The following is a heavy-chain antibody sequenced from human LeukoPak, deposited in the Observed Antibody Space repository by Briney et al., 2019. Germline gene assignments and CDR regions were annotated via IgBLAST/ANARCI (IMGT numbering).Heavy chain of an antibody. Sequence: SETLSLTCTVSGGSISGYYLTWLRKAPGKRLEWIGYIFSVGNTDSNPSLKSRVSMSTDTSKTHFSLRLRSVTAADAAVYYCARSSRGPRDSGAYTTYGMDVWGQGTTVIVSS. CDR2: IFSVGNT. D-gene: IGHD2-15*01. J-gene: IGHJ6*02. CDR3: ARSSRGPRDSGAYTTYGMDV. V-gene: IGHV4-59*01. CDR1: GGSISGYY.